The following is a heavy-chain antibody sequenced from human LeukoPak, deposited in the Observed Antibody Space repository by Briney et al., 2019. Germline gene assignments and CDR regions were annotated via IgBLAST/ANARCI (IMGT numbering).Heavy chain of an antibody. V-gene: IGHV3-33*01. CDR1: GFTFSSYG. J-gene: IGHJ4*02. D-gene: IGHD4-17*01. Sequence: GGSLRLSCAASGFTFSSYGMHWVRQAPGKGLEWVAVIWYDGSNKYYADSVKGRFTISRDNSKNTLYLQMNSLRAEDTAVYYCARDVRDYGLPGCFDYWGQGTLVTVSS. CDR3: ARDVRDYGLPGCFDY. CDR2: IWYDGSNK.